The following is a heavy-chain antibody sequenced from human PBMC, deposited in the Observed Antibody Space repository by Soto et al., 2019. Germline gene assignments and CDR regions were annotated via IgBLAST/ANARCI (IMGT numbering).Heavy chain of an antibody. D-gene: IGHD6-13*01. CDR1: GFIFSSYW. J-gene: IGHJ6*02. CDR2: IKQDGSEE. CDR3: ARIAASGRGWDV. Sequence: EVQLVESGGGLVQPGGSLRLSCVDSGFIFSSYWMSWVRQAAVKGLEWVGNIKQDGSEENYVDSVKGRFTISGDTAKNSTYLQINSLRAEDTSVYYCARIAASGRGWDVWGQGTTVGVSS. V-gene: IGHV3-7*01.